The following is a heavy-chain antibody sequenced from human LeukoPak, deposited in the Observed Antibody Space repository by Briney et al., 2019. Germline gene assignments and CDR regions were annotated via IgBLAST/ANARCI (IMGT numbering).Heavy chain of an antibody. D-gene: IGHD6-13*01. J-gene: IGHJ4*02. V-gene: IGHV1-2*02. CDR3: ARVRRVAAAGFDY. Sequence: ASVKVSCKASGYTFTGYYMHWVRQAPGQGLEWMGWINPNSGGTNYAQKFQGRVTMTRDTSISTAYVELSRLRSDDTAVYYCARVRRVAAAGFDYWGQGTLVTVSS. CDR1: GYTFTGYY. CDR2: INPNSGGT.